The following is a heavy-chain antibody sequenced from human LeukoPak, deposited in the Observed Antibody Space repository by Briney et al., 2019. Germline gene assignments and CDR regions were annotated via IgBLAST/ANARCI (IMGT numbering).Heavy chain of an antibody. D-gene: IGHD1-26*01. CDR2: IYYSGST. CDR1: GGSISSGDYY. V-gene: IGHV4-30-4*01. Sequence: PSQTLSLTCTVSGGSISSGDYYWSWIRQPPGKGLEWIGYIYYSGSTYYNPSLKSRVTISVDTSKNQFSLKLSSVTAADTAVYYCARVHYSGSHYFDYWGQGTLVTVSS. CDR3: ARVHYSGSHYFDY. J-gene: IGHJ4*02.